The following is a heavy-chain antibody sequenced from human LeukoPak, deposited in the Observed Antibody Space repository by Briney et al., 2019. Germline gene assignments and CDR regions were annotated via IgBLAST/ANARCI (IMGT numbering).Heavy chain of an antibody. J-gene: IGHJ6*03. CDR2: MNPNSGNT. D-gene: IGHD1-26*01. Sequence: ASVKVSCKASGYTFTSYDINWVRQATGQGLEWMGWMNPNSGNTGYAQKFQGRVTITRNTSISTAYMELSSLRSEDTAVYYCARGYFVGATTGDYYYYYMDVWGKGTTVTVSS. CDR1: GYTFTSYD. V-gene: IGHV1-8*03. CDR3: ARGYFVGATTGDYYYYYMDV.